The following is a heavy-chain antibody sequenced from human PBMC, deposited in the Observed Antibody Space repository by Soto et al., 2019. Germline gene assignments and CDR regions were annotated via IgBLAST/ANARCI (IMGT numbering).Heavy chain of an antibody. D-gene: IGHD6-19*01. J-gene: IGHJ3*02. V-gene: IGHV1-69*02. CDR2: IIPILGIA. CDR3: ARAVPPGFWYSSGWYGGVGYAFDI. CDR1: GGTFSSYT. Sequence: QVQLVQSGAEVKKPGSSVKVSCKASGGTFSSYTISWVRQAPGQGLEWMGRIIPILGIANYAQKFQGRVTITADKSTSTAYMELSSLRSEDTAVYYRARAVPPGFWYSSGWYGGVGYAFDIWGQGTMVTVSS.